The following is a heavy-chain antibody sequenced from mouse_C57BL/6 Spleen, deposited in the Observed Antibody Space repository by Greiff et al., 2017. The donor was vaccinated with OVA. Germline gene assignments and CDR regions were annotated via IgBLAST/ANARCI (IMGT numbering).Heavy chain of an antibody. J-gene: IGHJ2*01. D-gene: IGHD2-3*01. V-gene: IGHV1-59*01. CDR3: AREDGYYGY. Sequence: QVQLQQSGAELVRPGTSVKLSCKASGYTFTSYWMHWVKQRPGQGLEWIGVIDPSDSYTNYNQKFKGKATLTVDTSSSTAYMQLSSLTSEDSAVYYCAREDGYYGYWGQGTTLTVSS. CDR2: IDPSDSYT. CDR1: GYTFTSYW.